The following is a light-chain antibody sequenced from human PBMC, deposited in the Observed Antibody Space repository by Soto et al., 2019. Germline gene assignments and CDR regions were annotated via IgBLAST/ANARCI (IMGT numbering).Light chain of an antibody. V-gene: IGKV1-6*01. Sequence: IQMTQSPSSLATSAGHRVTISCRASQGIGNALGWYQQKPGKPPKVLIYCAYNLQSGVTPRFRGSGSGTDFTLDISRLQPEDSANYYCLQAINSPWTFGQGTQVDIK. J-gene: IGKJ1*01. CDR1: QGIGNA. CDR3: LQAINSPWT. CDR2: CAY.